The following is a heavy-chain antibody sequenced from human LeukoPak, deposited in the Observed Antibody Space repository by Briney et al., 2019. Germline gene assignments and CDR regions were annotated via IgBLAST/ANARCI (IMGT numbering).Heavy chain of an antibody. CDR2: INPNSGGT. Sequence: ASVKVSCKASGFTFTDYYIHWVRQAPGQGLEWMGWINPNSGGTNYARKLQGRVTMTRDTSISTAYMELSRLRSDDTAVYYCARSAETNCGGDCYSFDYWGQGTLVTVSS. J-gene: IGHJ4*02. V-gene: IGHV1-2*02. D-gene: IGHD2-21*01. CDR3: ARSAETNCGGDCYSFDY. CDR1: GFTFTDYY.